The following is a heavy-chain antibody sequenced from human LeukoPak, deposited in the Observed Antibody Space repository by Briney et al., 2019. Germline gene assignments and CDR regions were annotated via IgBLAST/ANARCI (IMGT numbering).Heavy chain of an antibody. CDR1: GYTFTVYF. D-gene: IGHD3-10*01. J-gene: IGHJ4*02. CDR3: ARPRGSGSYYLYYFDY. Sequence: ASVTVSCKASGYTFTVYFIHWVRQAPGQGLEWMGIINPSGGSTSYAQKFQGRVTMTRDTSTSTVYMELSSLRSEDTAVYYCARPRGSGSYYLYYFDYWGQGTLVTVSS. V-gene: IGHV1-46*01. CDR2: INPSGGST.